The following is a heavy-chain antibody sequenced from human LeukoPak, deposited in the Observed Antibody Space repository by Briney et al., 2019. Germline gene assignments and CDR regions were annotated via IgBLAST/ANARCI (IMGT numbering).Heavy chain of an antibody. D-gene: IGHD5-12*01. CDR3: ARDFYVSGSGAFDI. CDR2: INPNSGGT. Sequence: ASVKVSCKASGYSFSAYYVHWVRQAPRQGPEWMGWINPNSGGTNYAQKFQGRVTMTSDTSISTVYVELSRLRSDDTALYYCARDFYVSGSGAFDIWGQGTMVTVSS. V-gene: IGHV1-2*02. CDR1: GYSFSAYY. J-gene: IGHJ3*02.